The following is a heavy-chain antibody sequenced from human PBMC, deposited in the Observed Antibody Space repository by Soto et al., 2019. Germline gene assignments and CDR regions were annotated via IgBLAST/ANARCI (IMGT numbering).Heavy chain of an antibody. CDR2: ISGSGGST. CDR1: GFTFSSYA. Sequence: PGGSLRLSCAASGFTFSSYAMGWVRQAPGKGLEWVSAISGSGGSTYYADSVKGRFTISRDNSKNTLYLQMNSLRAEDTAVYYCAKDCDAFFGEAADYWGQGTLVTVSS. V-gene: IGHV3-23*01. J-gene: IGHJ4*02. D-gene: IGHD3-10*01. CDR3: AKDCDAFFGEAADY.